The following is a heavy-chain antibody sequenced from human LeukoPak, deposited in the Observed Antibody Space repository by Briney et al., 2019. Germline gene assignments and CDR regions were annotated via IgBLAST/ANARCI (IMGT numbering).Heavy chain of an antibody. CDR2: IEYSGRP. Sequence: SETLSLTCTVSGASISSYYWSWIRQPPGEGLEWIGYIEYSGRPNFNPSLKSPVTISVDTSKNEFSLKLISVTAADTAVYFCARHYPPDYTFDCWGRGTLVTVSS. V-gene: IGHV4-59*08. CDR1: GASISSYY. D-gene: IGHD4-11*01. J-gene: IGHJ4*02. CDR3: ARHYPPDYTFDC.